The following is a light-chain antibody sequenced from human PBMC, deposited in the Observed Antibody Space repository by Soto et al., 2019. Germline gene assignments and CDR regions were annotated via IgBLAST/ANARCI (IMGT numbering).Light chain of an antibody. CDR1: QNIGSN. J-gene: IGKJ1*01. CDR3: QQYDNWPPWT. CDR2: GAS. Sequence: EIVMTQSPATLSVSPGERATLSCRASQNIGSNLVWYQQIPGQAPRLLIYGASTRATGIPARFSGSGSGTESNLTISILQSEDYAFYYYQQYDNWPPWTFGQGTKVEVK. V-gene: IGKV3-15*01.